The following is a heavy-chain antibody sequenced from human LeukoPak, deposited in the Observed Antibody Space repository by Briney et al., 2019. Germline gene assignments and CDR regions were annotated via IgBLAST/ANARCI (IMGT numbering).Heavy chain of an antibody. CDR3: AKESTHYGGGYFDC. CDR2: IRYDGSNK. J-gene: IGHJ4*02. V-gene: IGHV3-30*02. Sequence: GGSLRLSCAASGFTFSSYGMHWVRHAPGKGLEWVAFIRYDGSNKYYADSVKGRFTISRDNSKNTLYLQMNSLRAEDTAVYYCAKESTHYGGGYFDCWGQGTLVTVSS. CDR1: GFTFSSYG. D-gene: IGHD4-17*01.